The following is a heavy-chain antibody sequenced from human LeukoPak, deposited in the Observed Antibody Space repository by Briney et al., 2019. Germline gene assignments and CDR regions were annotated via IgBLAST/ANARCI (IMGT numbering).Heavy chain of an antibody. D-gene: IGHD3-22*01. Sequence: GGSLRLSCAASGFTFSSYWMSWVRQAPGKGLEWVANIKQDGSEKYYVDSVKGRFTISRDNAKNSLYLQMNSLRAEDTAVYYCAKDSSVVNPDYEDYFDYWGRGTLVTVSS. V-gene: IGHV3-7*01. J-gene: IGHJ4*02. CDR2: IKQDGSEK. CDR3: AKDSSVVNPDYEDYFDY. CDR1: GFTFSSYW.